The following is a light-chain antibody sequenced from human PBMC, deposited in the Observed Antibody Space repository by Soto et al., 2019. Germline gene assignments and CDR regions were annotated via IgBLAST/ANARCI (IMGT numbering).Light chain of an antibody. CDR2: EVN. CDR1: SSDVGGNKF. V-gene: IGLV2-8*01. J-gene: IGLJ2*01. Sequence: QSALTQPPSASGSPGQSVTISCTGTSSDVGGNKFVSWYQQHPDKAPRLIIYEVNRRPSGVPDRFSGSKSGNTASLTVSGLQDEDEADYYCSSFGGSNDVLFGGGTKLTVL. CDR3: SSFGGSNDVL.